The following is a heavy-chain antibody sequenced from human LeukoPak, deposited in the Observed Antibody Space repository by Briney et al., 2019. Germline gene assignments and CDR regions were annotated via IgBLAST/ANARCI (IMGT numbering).Heavy chain of an antibody. V-gene: IGHV3-48*01. CDR1: GFTFSSYS. J-gene: IGHJ4*02. D-gene: IGHD4-11*01. CDR3: ASTTTALDY. CDR2: ISSSSSTI. Sequence: GGSLRLSCAASGFTFSSYSMNWVRQAPGKGLEWVSYISSSSSTIYYADSVKGRFTISRDNAKNSLHLQMNSLRAEDTAVYYCASTTTALDYWGQGTLVTVSS.